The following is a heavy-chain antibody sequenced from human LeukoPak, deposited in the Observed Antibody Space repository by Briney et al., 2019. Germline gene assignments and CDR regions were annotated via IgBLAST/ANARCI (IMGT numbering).Heavy chain of an antibody. CDR1: GYTFTDYY. Sequence: ASVKVSCKASGYTFTDYYMHCLRQAPGQGPEWIGCINPNGGGTHYAQKFQGRVTMTRDTSISTAYMELSRLRSDDTAAYYCARRVKGGYRDRGAFDIWGQGTMVTVSS. CDR3: ARRVKGGYRDRGAFDI. CDR2: INPNGGGT. D-gene: IGHD5-18*01. V-gene: IGHV1-2*02. J-gene: IGHJ3*02.